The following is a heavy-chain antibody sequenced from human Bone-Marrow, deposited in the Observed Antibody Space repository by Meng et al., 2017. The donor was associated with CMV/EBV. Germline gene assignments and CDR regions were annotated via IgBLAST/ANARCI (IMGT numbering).Heavy chain of an antibody. CDR2: INPNTDT. D-gene: IGHD1-26*01. J-gene: IGHJ4*02. CDR1: GYTPTDYY. Sequence: QVQLVQLGAGVKKPGASVKVSCKASGYTPTDYYIHWVRQAPGQWLEWMGWINPNTDTNYAQNFQGRVTMTRDMSINTAYMELSRLTSGDTAVYYCARDVVGAVGYFDYWGQGTLVTVSS. CDR3: ARDVVGAVGYFDY. V-gene: IGHV1-2*02.